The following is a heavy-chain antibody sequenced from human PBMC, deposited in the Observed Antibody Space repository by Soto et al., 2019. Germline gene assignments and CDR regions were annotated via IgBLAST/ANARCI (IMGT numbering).Heavy chain of an antibody. CDR3: ARRVGCSSTSCYVIPPWFEP. D-gene: IGHD2-2*01. CDR1: GNGFTSYW. CDR2: IDPSDSYT. J-gene: IGHJ5*02. Sequence: GESLRASWDFSGNGFTSYWIILVRQMPGKGLEWMGRIDPSDSYTNYSPSFQGHVTISADKSISTAYLQWSSLKASDTAMYYCARRVGCSSTSCYVIPPWFEPWGQGTMVTVSS. V-gene: IGHV5-10-1*01.